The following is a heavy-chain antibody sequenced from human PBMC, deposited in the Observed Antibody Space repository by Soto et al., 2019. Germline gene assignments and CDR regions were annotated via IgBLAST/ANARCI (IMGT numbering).Heavy chain of an antibody. CDR3: AKSHVHYYGSGSYYNYYYYYGMDV. CDR1: GFTFSSYG. D-gene: IGHD3-10*01. J-gene: IGHJ6*02. Sequence: PGGSLRLSCAASGFTFSSYGMHWVRQAPGKGLEWVAVISYDGSNKYYADSVKGRFTISRDNSKNTLYLQMNSLRAEDTAVYYCAKSHVHYYGSGSYYNYYYYYGMDVWGQGTTVTVSS. CDR2: ISYDGSNK. V-gene: IGHV3-30*18.